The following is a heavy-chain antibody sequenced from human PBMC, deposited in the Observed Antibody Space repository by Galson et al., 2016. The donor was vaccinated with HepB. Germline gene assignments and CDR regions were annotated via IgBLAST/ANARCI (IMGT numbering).Heavy chain of an antibody. V-gene: IGHV3-74*01. CDR3: TRGGTGHCSTISCSDYYYRGMDV. D-gene: IGHD2/OR15-2a*01. J-gene: IGHJ6*02. Sequence: SLRLSCAASGFSFSNYAMHWVRQAPGKGLVWVSRINSEESWATYADSVKGRFTISRDNAKNTLYLQMDSLRAEDTAVYYCTRGGTGHCSTISCSDYYYRGMDVWGQGTTVTVSS. CDR2: INSEESWA. CDR1: GFSFSNYA.